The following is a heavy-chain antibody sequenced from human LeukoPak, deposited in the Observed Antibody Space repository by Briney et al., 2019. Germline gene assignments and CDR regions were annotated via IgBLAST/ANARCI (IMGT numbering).Heavy chain of an antibody. CDR2: ISSSGSTL. CDR3: ARRRYNWNAIDY. Sequence: AGGSLRPSCAASGFTFSSYAMSWVRQAPGKGLEWVSYISSSGSTLYYADSVKGRITISRDNAKNSLYLQMNSLRAEDTAVYYCARRRYNWNAIDYWGQGTLVTVSS. J-gene: IGHJ4*02. D-gene: IGHD1-20*01. V-gene: IGHV3-48*04. CDR1: GFTFSSYA.